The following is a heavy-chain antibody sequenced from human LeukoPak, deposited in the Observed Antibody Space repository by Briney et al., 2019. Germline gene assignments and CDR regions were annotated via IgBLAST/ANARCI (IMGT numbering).Heavy chain of an antibody. D-gene: IGHD6-13*01. CDR3: ARRRRSSWAFDY. J-gene: IGHJ4*02. V-gene: IGHV4-59*08. CDR2: IYYSGST. CDR1: GGSISSYY. Sequence: SETLTLPCTVSGGSISSYYWSWIRQPPGKGLEWIGYIYYSGSTNYNPSLKSPVTISVDTSKNQFSLKLSSVTAADTAVYYCARRRRSSWAFDYWGQGTLVTVSS.